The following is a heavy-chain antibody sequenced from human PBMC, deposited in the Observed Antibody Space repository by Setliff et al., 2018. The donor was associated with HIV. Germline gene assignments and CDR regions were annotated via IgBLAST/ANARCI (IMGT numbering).Heavy chain of an antibody. D-gene: IGHD1-26*01. CDR3: AREGGGYSGTYFNFPFDS. CDR2: IDHSGNT. CDR1: GGSFSGYF. J-gene: IGHJ4*02. Sequence: SETLSLTCAVYGGSFSGYFWSWIRQPPGRGLEWIGEIDHSGNTNYNPSLKSRVTMSIDTSTNQFSLKLNSVTAADMATYYCAREGGGYSGTYFNFPFDSRGQGTLVTVSS. V-gene: IGHV4-34*01.